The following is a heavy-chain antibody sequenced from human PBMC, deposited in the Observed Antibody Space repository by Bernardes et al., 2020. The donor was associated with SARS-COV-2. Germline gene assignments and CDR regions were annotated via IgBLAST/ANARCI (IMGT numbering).Heavy chain of an antibody. CDR2: ISGSVGTT. J-gene: IGHJ4*02. CDR3: AKFLAGSSPHRTGATNYFDY. D-gene: IGHD1-26*01. Sequence: GGTLRLSCAASGFTFSSYAMSWVRKGPGEGLEWVSAISGSVGTTFYADSVKGRFIISRDNSKNMLYLRMNSLRAEDTAVYYCAKFLAGSSPHRTGATNYFDYWGQGTLVTVSS. CDR1: GFTFSSYA. V-gene: IGHV3-23*01.